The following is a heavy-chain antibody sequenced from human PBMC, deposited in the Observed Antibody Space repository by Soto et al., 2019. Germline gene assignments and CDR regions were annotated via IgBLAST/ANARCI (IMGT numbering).Heavy chain of an antibody. CDR2: ISTTSSTI. D-gene: IGHD2-2*01. CDR3: VRDYCRTTTCRFDY. Sequence: PGGSLRLSCAASGFTFSSYSMNWVRQAPGKGLEWVSYISTTSSTIYHADSAKGRFTIPRDNAKNSLYLQMDSLRDEDKAVYYCVRDYCRTTTCRFDYWGQGTPVTVSS. J-gene: IGHJ4*02. CDR1: GFTFSSYS. V-gene: IGHV3-48*02.